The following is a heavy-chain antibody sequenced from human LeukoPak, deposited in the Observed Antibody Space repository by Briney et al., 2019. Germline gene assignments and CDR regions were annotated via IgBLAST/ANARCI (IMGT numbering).Heavy chain of an antibody. CDR2: ISYDGSNK. J-gene: IGHJ5*02. CDR3: ARDHTLGYYDSSGYLET. D-gene: IGHD3-22*01. V-gene: IGHV3-30*19. CDR1: GFTFSSYG. Sequence: GGSLRLSCAASGFTFSSYGMHWVRQAPGKGLEWVAVISYDGSNKYYADSVKGRFTISRDNSKNTLYLQMNSLRAEDTAVYYCARDHTLGYYDSSGYLETWGQGTLVTVSS.